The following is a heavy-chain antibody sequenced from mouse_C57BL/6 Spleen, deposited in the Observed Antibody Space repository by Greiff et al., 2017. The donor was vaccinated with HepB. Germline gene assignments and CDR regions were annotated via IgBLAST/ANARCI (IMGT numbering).Heavy chain of an antibody. CDR3: ASGTAQATWGAY. D-gene: IGHD3-2*02. J-gene: IGHJ3*01. CDR1: GYTFTSYW. Sequence: QVQLQQSGAELVKPGASVKLSCKASGYTFTSYWMHWVKQRPGRGLEWIGRIDPNSGGTKYNEKFKSKAALTVDKPSSTAYMQLSSLTSEDSAVYYWASGTAQATWGAYWGQGTLVTVSA. V-gene: IGHV1-72*01. CDR2: IDPNSGGT.